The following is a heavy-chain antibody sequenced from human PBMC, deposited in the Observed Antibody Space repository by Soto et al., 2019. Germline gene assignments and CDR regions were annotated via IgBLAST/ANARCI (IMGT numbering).Heavy chain of an antibody. CDR2: IWYDGSNK. D-gene: IGHD3-16*01. J-gene: IGHJ6*02. CDR3: ARDMKKWGESYGMDV. V-gene: IGHV3-33*01. Sequence: QVQLVESGGGVVQPGRSLRLSCAASGFTFSSYGMYWVRQAPGKGLEWVAVIWYDGSNKYYADSVKGRFTISRDNSKNTLYLQMNSLRAEDTAVYYCARDMKKWGESYGMDVWGQGTTVTVSS. CDR1: GFTFSSYG.